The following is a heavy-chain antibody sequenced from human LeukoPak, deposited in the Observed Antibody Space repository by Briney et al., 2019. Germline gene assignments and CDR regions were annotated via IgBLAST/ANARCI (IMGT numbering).Heavy chain of an antibody. CDR3: ARERYGSGSYYFDY. CDR1: GYSISSGYY. V-gene: IGHV4-38-2*02. J-gene: IGHJ4*02. D-gene: IGHD3-10*01. CDR2: IYYSGST. Sequence: SETLSLTCTVSGYSISSGYYWGWIRQPPGKGLEWIGSIYYSGSTYYNPSLKSRVTISVDTSKNQFSLKLSSVTAADTAVYYCARERYGSGSYYFDYWGQGTLVTVSS.